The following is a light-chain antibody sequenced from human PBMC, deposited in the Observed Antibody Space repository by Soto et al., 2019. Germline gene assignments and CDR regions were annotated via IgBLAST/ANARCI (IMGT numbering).Light chain of an antibody. Sequence: EIVLTQSPATLSLSPGERATLSCRAGQSVSSYLAWYQQKPGQAPTLLIYDASNRATGIPARFSGSGSGTDFTLTISSLEPEDFAVYYCQQRTKWPSSTFGQGTRLEIK. CDR3: QQRTKWPSST. J-gene: IGKJ5*01. CDR2: DAS. V-gene: IGKV3-11*01. CDR1: QSVSSY.